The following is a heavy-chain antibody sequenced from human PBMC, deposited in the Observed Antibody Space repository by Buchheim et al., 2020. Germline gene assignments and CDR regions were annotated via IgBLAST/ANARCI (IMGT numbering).Heavy chain of an antibody. Sequence: QVQLQQWGAGLLKPSETLSLTCAVYGGSFSGYYWSWIRQPPGKGLEWIGEINPSGSTNYNPSLKSRATISVDTSKNQFSLKLSSVTAADTAVYYCARIQLWLKNWFDPWGQGTL. CDR1: GGSFSGYY. CDR3: ARIQLWLKNWFDP. J-gene: IGHJ5*02. CDR2: INPSGST. V-gene: IGHV4-34*01. D-gene: IGHD5-18*01.